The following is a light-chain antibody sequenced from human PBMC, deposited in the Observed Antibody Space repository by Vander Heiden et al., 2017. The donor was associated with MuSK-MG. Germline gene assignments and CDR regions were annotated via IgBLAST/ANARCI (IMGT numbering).Light chain of an antibody. CDR2: DVS. V-gene: IGLV2-11*01. Sequence: QSALTQPRSVSGSPGQSVTIPCTGNSSDVGGYNYVSWYQQHPGKAPKLMIYDVSRRPSGVPDRFSGAKSGNTASLTISGLQAEDEADYYCCSYAGSYTSYVFGTGTKVTVL. CDR3: CSYAGSYTSYV. CDR1: SSDVGGYNY. J-gene: IGLJ1*01.